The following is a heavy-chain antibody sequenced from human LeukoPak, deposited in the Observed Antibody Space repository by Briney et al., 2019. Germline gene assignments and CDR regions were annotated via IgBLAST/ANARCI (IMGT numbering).Heavy chain of an antibody. Sequence: PGGSLRLFCAASGFTFSTYWIHWVRQAPGKGLEWVSRINVDGSSTTYADSVKGRFTISRDNAKNTLSLQMNSLRAEDTAVYYCARDGAHGSGIRAFDYWGQGTLVTVSS. CDR2: INVDGSST. CDR3: ARDGAHGSGIRAFDY. J-gene: IGHJ4*02. D-gene: IGHD3-10*01. CDR1: GFTFSTYW. V-gene: IGHV3-74*03.